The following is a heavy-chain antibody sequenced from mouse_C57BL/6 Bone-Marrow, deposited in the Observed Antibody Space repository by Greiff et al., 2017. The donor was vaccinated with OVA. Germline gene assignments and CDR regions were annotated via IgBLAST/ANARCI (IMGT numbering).Heavy chain of an antibody. Sequence: EVNLVESGGGLVKPGGSLKLSCAASGFTFSSYAMSWVRQTPEKRLEWVATISDGGSYTYYPDNVKGRFTISRDNAKNNLYLQMSHLKSEDTAMYYCAREWLPAYWGQGTLVTVSA. V-gene: IGHV5-4*01. J-gene: IGHJ3*01. CDR3: AREWLPAY. CDR1: GFTFSSYA. D-gene: IGHD2-2*01. CDR2: ISDGGSYT.